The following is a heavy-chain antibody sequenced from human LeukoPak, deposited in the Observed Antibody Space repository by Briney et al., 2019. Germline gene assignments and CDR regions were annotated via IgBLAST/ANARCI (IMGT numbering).Heavy chain of an antibody. D-gene: IGHD4-17*01. Sequence: GGSLRLSCAASGFTFSSYSMSWVGQAPGKGLEWVSAISGSGGSTYYADSVKGRFTISRDNSKNTLYLQMNSLRAEDTAVYYCAKGTDYGDYVIGNWFDPWGQGTLVTVSS. J-gene: IGHJ5*02. V-gene: IGHV3-23*01. CDR2: ISGSGGST. CDR1: GFTFSSYS. CDR3: AKGTDYGDYVIGNWFDP.